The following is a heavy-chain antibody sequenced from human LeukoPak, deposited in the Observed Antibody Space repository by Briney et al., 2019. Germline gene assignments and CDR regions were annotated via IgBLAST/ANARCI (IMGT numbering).Heavy chain of an antibody. CDR1: GFTFSSYA. CDR2: ISYDGSNK. J-gene: IGHJ6*02. V-gene: IGHV3-30*04. Sequence: GGSLRLSCAASGFTFSSYAMHWVRQAPGKGLEWVAVISYDGSNKYYADSVKGRFTISRDNSKNTLYLQMNSLRAEDTAVYYCARSSPTVTNPARYYYGMDVWGQGTTVTVSS. CDR3: ARSSPTVTNPARYYYGMDV. D-gene: IGHD4-17*01.